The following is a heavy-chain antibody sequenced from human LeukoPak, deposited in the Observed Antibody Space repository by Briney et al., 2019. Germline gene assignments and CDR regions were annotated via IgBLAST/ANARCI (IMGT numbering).Heavy chain of an antibody. Sequence: GGPLRLSCAAPGLPFSSYGMPGVRHARGQGRGWGGVIWYDGSNKYYPDCVKGRFTISRDNSKNTLYLQMNSLRAEDTAVYYCARGRTMVRGVILANWFDPWGQGTLVTVSS. D-gene: IGHD3-10*01. CDR3: ARGRTMVRGVILANWFDP. J-gene: IGHJ5*02. CDR2: IWYDGSNK. CDR1: GLPFSSYG. V-gene: IGHV3-33*01.